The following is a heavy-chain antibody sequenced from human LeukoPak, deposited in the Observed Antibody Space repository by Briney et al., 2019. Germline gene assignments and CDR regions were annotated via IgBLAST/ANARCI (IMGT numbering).Heavy chain of an antibody. CDR3: ARDSIAAAGTARTYWYFDL. Sequence: PGGSLRLSCAASGFTFSSYAMHWVRQAPGKGLEWVAVISYDGSNKYYADSVKGRFTISRDNSKNTLYLQMNSLRAEDTAVYYCARDSIAAAGTARTYWYFDLWGRGTLVTVSS. CDR2: ISYDGSNK. V-gene: IGHV3-30-3*01. CDR1: GFTFSSYA. J-gene: IGHJ2*01. D-gene: IGHD6-13*01.